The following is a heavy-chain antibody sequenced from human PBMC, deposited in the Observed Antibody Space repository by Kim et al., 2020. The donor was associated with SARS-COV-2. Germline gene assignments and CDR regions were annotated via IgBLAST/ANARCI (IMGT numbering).Heavy chain of an antibody. Sequence: GGSLRLSCAASGFTFSSYGMHWVRQAPGKGLEWVAVISYDGSNKYYADSVKGRFTISRDNSKNTLYLQMNSLRAEDTAVYYCAKEERWYSSGWDAFDIWGQGTMVTVSS. J-gene: IGHJ3*02. V-gene: IGHV3-30*18. CDR3: AKEERWYSSGWDAFDI. CDR1: GFTFSSYG. CDR2: ISYDGSNK. D-gene: IGHD6-19*01.